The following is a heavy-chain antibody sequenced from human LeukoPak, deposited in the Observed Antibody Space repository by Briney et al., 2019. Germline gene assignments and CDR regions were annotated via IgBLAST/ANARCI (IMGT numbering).Heavy chain of an antibody. D-gene: IGHD6-13*01. Sequence: PGRSLRLSCAASGFTFSSHSMHWVRQAPGKGLEWVASIIYDGGANYYTGSVKGRFIISRDNSKKTLDLQVNSLRPEDTAVYFGARDGDPISAAGTMLAYWGVGTLVIVSS. CDR3: ARDGDPISAAGTMLAY. CDR1: GFTFSSHS. J-gene: IGHJ4*02. V-gene: IGHV3-30*04. CDR2: IIYDGGAN.